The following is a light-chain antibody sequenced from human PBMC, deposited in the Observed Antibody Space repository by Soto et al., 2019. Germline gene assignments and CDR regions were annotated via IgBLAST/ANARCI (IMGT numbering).Light chain of an antibody. J-gene: IGKJ4*01. CDR1: QSADSN. CDR2: GVS. CDR3: QQHNNWPLT. V-gene: IGKV3D-15*01. Sequence: EIVMTQSPDTLSVSPGERATLSCRASQSADSNLAWYQQKPGQAPRLLMYGVSTRATGIPARFSGSGSGTEFTLTISSLQSEDAEVYYCQQHNNWPLTLGGGTKVDI.